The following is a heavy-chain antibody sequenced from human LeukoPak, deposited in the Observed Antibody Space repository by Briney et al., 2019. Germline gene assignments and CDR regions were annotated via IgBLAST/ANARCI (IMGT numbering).Heavy chain of an antibody. CDR1: GYRFSRYG. Sequence: ASVKVACKASGYRFSRYGISWVRQAPGQGPECVGWVSVFNGDTKYAQKFQGRVTVTTEISTDTAYMELSSLRSDDTGVYYCARGHGYYYYMDVWGQGTTVTVSS. V-gene: IGHV1-18*01. J-gene: IGHJ6*03. CDR3: ARGHGYYYYMDV. D-gene: IGHD3-3*01. CDR2: VSVFNGDT.